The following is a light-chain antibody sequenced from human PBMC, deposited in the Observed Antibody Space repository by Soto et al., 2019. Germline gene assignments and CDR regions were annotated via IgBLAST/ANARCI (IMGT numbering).Light chain of an antibody. J-gene: IGKJ1*01. V-gene: IGKV4-1*01. CDR2: WAS. CDR3: QQDHTTPVT. CDR1: QSLLYSFNNKNP. Sequence: DIVMTQSPDSLAVSLGERATINCKSSQSLLYSFNNKNPLAWYQQKPGQPPKLLIYWASTRESGVPDRFSGSGSGTDFTFTISSLQAEDVAIYYCQQDHTTPVTFGRGTKVEVK.